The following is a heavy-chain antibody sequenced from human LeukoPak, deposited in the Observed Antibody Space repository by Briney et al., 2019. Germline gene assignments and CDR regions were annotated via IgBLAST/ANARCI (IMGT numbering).Heavy chain of an antibody. CDR1: GYTFTGYY. V-gene: IGHV1-2*02. D-gene: IGHD3-22*01. CDR3: ARMTYYYDSSGYWQNFDY. Sequence: ASVKVSCKASGYTFTGYYMHWVRQAPGQGLEWMGWINPNSGGTNYAQKFQGRVTMTRDTSISTAYMGLSRLRPDDTAVYYCARMTYYYDSSGYWQNFDYWGQGTLVTVSS. J-gene: IGHJ4*02. CDR2: INPNSGGT.